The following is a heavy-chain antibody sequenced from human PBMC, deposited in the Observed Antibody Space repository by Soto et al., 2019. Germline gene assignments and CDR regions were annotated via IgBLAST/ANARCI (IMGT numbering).Heavy chain of an antibody. J-gene: IGHJ5*02. CDR2: IIPIFGRT. V-gene: IGHV1-69*01. D-gene: IGHD2-2*01. Sequence: QVQLVQSGAEVKKPGSSVNVSCKASGGTFSSFAFSWVRQAPGPGREWMGDIIPIFGRTHYAQKFQGRVTITADESTFTAYMELSSLTSDDTAVYYCARGDTHQLLRGWFDPWGQGTLVIVSS. CDR3: ARGDTHQLLRGWFDP. CDR1: GGTFSSFA.